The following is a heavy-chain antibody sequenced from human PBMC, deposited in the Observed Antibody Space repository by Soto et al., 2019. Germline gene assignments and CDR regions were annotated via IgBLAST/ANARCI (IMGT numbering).Heavy chain of an antibody. Sequence: GGSLRLSCAASAFSFSIYAMNWVRQAPGKGLKWVSSISDSGGSTSYADSVKGRFTISRDNSKNTLYLQMNSLTAEDTAVYFCAAVRDTGGWYWFDPWGQGTLVTVSS. CDR3: AAVRDTGGWYWFDP. V-gene: IGHV3-23*01. J-gene: IGHJ5*02. D-gene: IGHD6-19*01. CDR2: ISDSGGST. CDR1: AFSFSIYA.